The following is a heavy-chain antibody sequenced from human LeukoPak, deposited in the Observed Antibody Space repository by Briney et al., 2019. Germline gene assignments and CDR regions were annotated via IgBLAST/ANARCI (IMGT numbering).Heavy chain of an antibody. CDR3: TTSMVRGVSAPRY. CDR2: IKSKTDGVTT. Sequence: GSLRLSCAASGFTFSNVWMSWVRQAPGKGLEWVGRIKSKTDGVTTDYAAPVKGRLTISRDDSKNTLYLQMNSLKTEDTAVYYCTTSMVRGVSAPRYWGQGTLVTVSS. CDR1: GFTFSNVW. D-gene: IGHD3-10*01. J-gene: IGHJ4*02. V-gene: IGHV3-15*01.